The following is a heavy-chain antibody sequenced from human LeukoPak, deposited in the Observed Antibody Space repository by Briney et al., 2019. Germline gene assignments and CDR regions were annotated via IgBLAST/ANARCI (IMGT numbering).Heavy chain of an antibody. CDR2: ISSSGSTI. J-gene: IGHJ6*04. Sequence: PGGSLRLSCAASGFTFSSYEMNWVRQAPGKGLEWVSYISSSGSTIYYADSVKGRFTISRDNAKNSLYLQMNSLRTEDTAVYYCAELGITMIGGGWGKGTTVTISS. CDR3: AELGITMIGGG. D-gene: IGHD3-10*02. V-gene: IGHV3-48*03. CDR1: GFTFSSYE.